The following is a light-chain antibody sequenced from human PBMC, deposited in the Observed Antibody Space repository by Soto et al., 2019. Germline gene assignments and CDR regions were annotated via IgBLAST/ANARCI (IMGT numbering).Light chain of an antibody. J-gene: IGLJ3*02. V-gene: IGLV1-47*02. CDR3: AAWDDRLSGPV. CDR2: SNN. Sequence: QSVLTQPPSASGTPGQRVTISCSGSSSNIGINYVFWYQQLTGTAPRLLIHSNNQRPSGVPDRISGSKSGTSASLAISGLRSEDEADYYCAAWDDRLSGPVFGGGTKVTVL. CDR1: SSNIGINY.